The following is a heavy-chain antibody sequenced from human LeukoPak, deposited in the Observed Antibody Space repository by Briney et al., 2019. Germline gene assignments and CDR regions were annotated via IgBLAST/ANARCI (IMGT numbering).Heavy chain of an antibody. CDR2: INPSGGST. CDR3: ARGSYLIVVVVAASSSFDQ. CDR1: GYTFTSYY. V-gene: IGHV1-46*01. D-gene: IGHD2-15*01. J-gene: IGHJ4*02. Sequence: ASVKVSCKASGYTFTSYYMHWVRQAPGQGLEWMGIINPSGGSTSYAQKFQGRVTMTRDTSTSTVYMELSSLRSEDTAVYYCARGSYLIVVVVAASSSFDQWGQGTLVTVPS.